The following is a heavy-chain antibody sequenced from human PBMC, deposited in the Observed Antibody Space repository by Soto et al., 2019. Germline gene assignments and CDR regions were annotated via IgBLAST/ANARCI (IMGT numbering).Heavy chain of an antibody. CDR2: IIAFSDIV. Sequence: QVQLVQSGAEVKKPGSSVKVSCKASGGTFGIYAITWVRQAPGQGLEWMGGIIAFSDIVNYTQKLQGRVTISADEPTNTAYMDLGSLRSEDTAVYYCARSLYSSSWYHSGNSYYYYGMDVWGQGTTVTVSS. CDR3: ARSLYSSSWYHSGNSYYYYGMDV. D-gene: IGHD6-13*01. J-gene: IGHJ6*02. CDR1: GGTFGIYA. V-gene: IGHV1-69*12.